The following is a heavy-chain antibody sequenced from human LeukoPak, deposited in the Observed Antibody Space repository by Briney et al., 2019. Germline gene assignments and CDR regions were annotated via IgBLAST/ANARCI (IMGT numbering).Heavy chain of an antibody. Sequence: GGSLRLSCAASGFTFSSYGMSWVRQAPGKGLEWVSAISGSGGSTSYADSVKGRFTISRDNFKNTLYLQMNSLRVEDTAIYYCAKVRSSSYYYYYGMDVWGQGTTVTVSS. CDR3: AKVRSSSYYYYYGMDV. V-gene: IGHV3-23*01. CDR2: ISGSGGST. D-gene: IGHD6-13*01. CDR1: GFTFSSYG. J-gene: IGHJ6*02.